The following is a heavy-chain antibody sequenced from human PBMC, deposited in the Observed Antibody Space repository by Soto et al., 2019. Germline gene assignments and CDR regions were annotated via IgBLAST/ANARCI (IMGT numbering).Heavy chain of an antibody. CDR3: AQDRIPHLRLGELSFIDY. Sequence: PGGSLRLSCAASGFTFSSYGMHWVRQAPGKGLEWVAVISYDGSNKYYADSVKGRFTISRDNSKNTLYLQMNSLRAEDTAVYYCAQDRIPHLRLGELSFIDYWGQGTLVTVSS. V-gene: IGHV3-30*18. CDR2: ISYDGSNK. J-gene: IGHJ4*02. CDR1: GFTFSSYG. D-gene: IGHD3-16*02.